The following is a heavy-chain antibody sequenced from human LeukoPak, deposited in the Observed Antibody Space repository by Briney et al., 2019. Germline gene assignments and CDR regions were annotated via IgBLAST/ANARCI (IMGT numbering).Heavy chain of an antibody. Sequence: ASVKVSCKASGYTFTGYYMHWVRQAPGQGLEWMGWMNPNSGKTGSAQKFQGRVTMTRNTSISTTYMELSSLRSEDTAVYFCARGGSGSSWYDYWGQGTVVTVSS. CDR1: GYTFTGYY. CDR3: ARGGSGSSWYDY. J-gene: IGHJ4*02. CDR2: MNPNSGKT. D-gene: IGHD6-13*01. V-gene: IGHV1-8*02.